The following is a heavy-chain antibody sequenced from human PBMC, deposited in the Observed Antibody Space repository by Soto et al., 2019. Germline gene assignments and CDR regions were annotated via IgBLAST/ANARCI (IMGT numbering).Heavy chain of an antibody. V-gene: IGHV4-30-2*01. Sequence: SETLSLTCAVSGGSISSGGYSWSWIRQPPGKGLEWIGYIYHSGSTYYNPSLKSRVTISVDRSKNQFSLKLSSVTAADTAVYYCARFGHSGGYFPSYFDSWGQGTLVTVSS. CDR1: GGSISSGGYS. D-gene: IGHD3-22*01. CDR2: IYHSGST. CDR3: ARFGHSGGYFPSYFDS. J-gene: IGHJ4*02.